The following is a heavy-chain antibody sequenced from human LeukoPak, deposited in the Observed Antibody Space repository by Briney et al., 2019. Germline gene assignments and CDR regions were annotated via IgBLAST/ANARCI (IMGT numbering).Heavy chain of an antibody. CDR3: ARGNWELPDAFDI. CDR1: GGSISSGSYY. Sequence: SETLSLTCTVSGGSISSGSYYWSWIRQPAGKGLEWIGRIYTSGSTNYNPSLKSRVTISVATSKNQFSLKLSSVTAADTAVYYCARGNWELPDAFDIWGQGTMVTVSS. D-gene: IGHD1-26*01. CDR2: IYTSGST. V-gene: IGHV4-61*02. J-gene: IGHJ3*02.